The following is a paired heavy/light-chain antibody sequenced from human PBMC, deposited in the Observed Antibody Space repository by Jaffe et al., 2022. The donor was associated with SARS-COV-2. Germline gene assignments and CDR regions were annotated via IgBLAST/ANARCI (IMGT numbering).Light chain of an antibody. CDR1: QSVSSY. Sequence: EIVLTQSPATLSLSPGERATLSCRASQSVSSYLAWYQQKPGQAPRLLIYDASNRATGIPARFSGSGSGTDFTLTISSLEPEDFAVYYCQQRSNWPITFGQGTRLEIK. V-gene: IGKV3-11*01. CDR3: QQRSNWPIT. J-gene: IGKJ5*01. CDR2: DAS.
Heavy chain of an antibody. Sequence: QLQLQESGPGLVKPSETLSLTCTVSGGSISSSSYYWGWIRQPPGKGLEWIGSIYYSGSTYYNPSLKSRVTISVDTSKNQFSLKLSSVTAADTAVYYCAMPLGYCSGGSCYSGAEYFQHWGQGTLVTVSS. V-gene: IGHV4-39*01. J-gene: IGHJ1*01. D-gene: IGHD2-15*01. CDR1: GGSISSSSYY. CDR3: AMPLGYCSGGSCYSGAEYFQH. CDR2: IYYSGST.